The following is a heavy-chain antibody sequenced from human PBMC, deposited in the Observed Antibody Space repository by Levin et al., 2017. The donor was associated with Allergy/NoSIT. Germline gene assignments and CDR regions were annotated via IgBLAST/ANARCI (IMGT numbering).Heavy chain of an antibody. CDR3: ARRHPYCSGGSCYSGYFQH. J-gene: IGHJ1*01. V-gene: IGHV5-51*01. CDR2: IYPGDSDT. D-gene: IGHD2-15*01. CDR1: GYSFTSYW. Sequence: GGSLRLSCKGSGYSFTSYWIGWVRQMPGKGLEWMGIIYPGDSDTRYSPSFQGQVTISADKSISTAYLQWSSLKASDTAMYYCARRHPYCSGGSCYSGYFQHWGQGTLVTVSS.